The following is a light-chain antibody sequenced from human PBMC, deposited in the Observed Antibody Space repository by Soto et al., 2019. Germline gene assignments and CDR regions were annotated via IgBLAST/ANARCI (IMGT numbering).Light chain of an antibody. CDR2: DAS. Sequence: IMMTQYPVTLSVSPGASATLCCRASQSVNSNLAWYQQKPGQAPRLLIYDASNRATGIPARFSGSGSGTDFTLTISSLEPEDFAVYYCQQRSNWLWTFGQGTKVDIK. CDR1: QSVNSN. J-gene: IGKJ1*01. V-gene: IGKV3-11*01. CDR3: QQRSNWLWT.